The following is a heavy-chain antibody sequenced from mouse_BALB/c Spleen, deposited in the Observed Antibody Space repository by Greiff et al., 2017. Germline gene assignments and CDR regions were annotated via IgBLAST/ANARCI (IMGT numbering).Heavy chain of an antibody. J-gene: IGHJ4*01. CDR1: GFSFSSFG. CDR2: ISSCSSTI. D-gene: IGHD2-4*01. CDR3: AKSHYDYGYAMDY. Sequence: EVQRVESGGGLVQPGGSRKLSCAASGFSFSSFGMHWVRQAPEKGLEWVAYISSCSSTIYYADTVKGRFTISRDNPTNTLFLQMTSLRSEDTAMYYCAKSHYDYGYAMDYWGQGTSVTVSS. V-gene: IGHV5-17*02.